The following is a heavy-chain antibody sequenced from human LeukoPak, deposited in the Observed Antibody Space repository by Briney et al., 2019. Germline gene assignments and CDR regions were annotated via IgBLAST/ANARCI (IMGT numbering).Heavy chain of an antibody. Sequence: PSETLSLTCTVSGGSISSSSYYWGWIRQPPGKGLEWIGSIYYSGSTYYNPSLKSRVTISVDTSKNQFSLKLSSVTAADTAVYYCARDLFRSPMVRGVIIKDYWGQGTLVTVSS. J-gene: IGHJ4*02. CDR3: ARDLFRSPMVRGVIIKDY. V-gene: IGHV4-39*07. CDR1: GGSISSSSYY. D-gene: IGHD3-10*01. CDR2: IYYSGST.